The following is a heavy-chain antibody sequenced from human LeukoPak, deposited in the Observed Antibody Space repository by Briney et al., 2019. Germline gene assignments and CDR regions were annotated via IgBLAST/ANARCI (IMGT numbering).Heavy chain of an antibody. D-gene: IGHD2-2*01. CDR3: AKDLRYCSSASCSENGAFDI. V-gene: IGHV3-21*01. CDR2: ISSSGSFI. CDR1: GFTFSSYS. Sequence: PGGSLRLSCAASGFTFSSYSMNWVRQAPGEGLEWVSSISSSGSFIYYADSVKGRFTISRDNARNSLFLQMNSLRAEDTAVYYCAKDLRYCSSASCSENGAFDIWGQGTMVTVSS. J-gene: IGHJ3*02.